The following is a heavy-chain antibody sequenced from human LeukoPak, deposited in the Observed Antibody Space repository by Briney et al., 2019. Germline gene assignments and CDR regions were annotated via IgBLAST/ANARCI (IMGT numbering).Heavy chain of an antibody. CDR3: ARGYGSGSTLAYYYYGLDV. Sequence: ASVKVSCKASGYTFTSYGINWVRQAPGQGLEWMGWISAYNGNTNYAQKLQGRVTMTTDTSTSTAYMELRSLRSDDTAVYYCARGYGSGSTLAYYYYGLDVWGQGTTVTVSS. D-gene: IGHD3-10*01. CDR2: ISAYNGNT. V-gene: IGHV1-18*01. J-gene: IGHJ6*02. CDR1: GYTFTSYG.